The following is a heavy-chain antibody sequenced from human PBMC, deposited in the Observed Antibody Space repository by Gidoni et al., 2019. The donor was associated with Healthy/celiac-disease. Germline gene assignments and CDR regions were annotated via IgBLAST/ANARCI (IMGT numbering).Heavy chain of an antibody. Sequence: QVQLQESGPGLVKPSETLSLTCTVSGGSISSYYWSWIRQPPGKGLEWIGYIYYSGSTNYNPSLKSRVTISVDTSKNQFSLKLSSVTAADTAVYYCARDLAVDSSGWYGDAFDIWGQGTMVTVSS. D-gene: IGHD6-19*01. CDR1: GGSISSYY. V-gene: IGHV4-59*01. CDR3: ARDLAVDSSGWYGDAFDI. J-gene: IGHJ3*02. CDR2: IYYSGST.